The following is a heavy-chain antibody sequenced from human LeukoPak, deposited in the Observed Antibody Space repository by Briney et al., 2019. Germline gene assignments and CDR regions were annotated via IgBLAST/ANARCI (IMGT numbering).Heavy chain of an antibody. CDR3: AKDWGNSYYYYYGMDV. CDR2: ISGSGGST. CDR1: GFTFSSYA. D-gene: IGHD4-23*01. J-gene: IGHJ6*02. V-gene: IGHV3-23*01. Sequence: GGSLRLSCAASGFTFSSYAMSWVRQAPGKGLEWVSAISGSGGSTYYADSVKGRFTISRDNSKNTLYLQMNSLRAEDTAVYYCAKDWGNSYYYYYGMDVWGQGTTVTVSS.